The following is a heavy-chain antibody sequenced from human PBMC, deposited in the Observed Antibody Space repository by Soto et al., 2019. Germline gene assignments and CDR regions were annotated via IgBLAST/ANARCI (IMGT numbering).Heavy chain of an antibody. D-gene: IGHD6-13*01. Sequence: PGGSLRLSCAASGFTFDDYAMHWVRQAPGKGLEWVSGISWNSGSIGYADSVKGRFTISRDNAKSSLYLQMNSLRAEDTALYYCAKDGVGQKLIPSPYYYYYYMDVWGKGTTVTVSS. J-gene: IGHJ6*03. CDR3: AKDGVGQKLIPSPYYYYYYMDV. CDR2: ISWNSGSI. V-gene: IGHV3-9*01. CDR1: GFTFDDYA.